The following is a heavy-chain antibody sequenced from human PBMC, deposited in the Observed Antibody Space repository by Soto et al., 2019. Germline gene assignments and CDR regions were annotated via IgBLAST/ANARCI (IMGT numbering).Heavy chain of an antibody. CDR3: ARDHRYRYGYEGFHYFDY. Sequence: ASVKVSCKASGYTFTSYGISWVRQAPGQGLEWMGWISAYNGNTNYAQKLQGRVTMTTDTSTSTAYMELRSLRSDDTAVYYCARDHRYRYGYEGFHYFDYWGQGTLVTVSS. J-gene: IGHJ4*02. CDR1: GYTFTSYG. D-gene: IGHD5-18*01. CDR2: ISAYNGNT. V-gene: IGHV1-18*01.